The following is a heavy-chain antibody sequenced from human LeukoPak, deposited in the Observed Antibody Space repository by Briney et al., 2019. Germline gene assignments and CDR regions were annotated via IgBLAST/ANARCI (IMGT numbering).Heavy chain of an antibody. J-gene: IGHJ4*02. CDR3: ARVANTAFDY. V-gene: IGHV3-74*01. D-gene: IGHD2/OR15-2a*01. CDR2: INYDGTST. Sequence: GGSLRLSCVASGFTFGSYWMHWVRQAPGKGLVWVSRINYDGTSTTYADSVKGRFTVSRDNGKKTVSLQINSLRPDDTAVYYCARVANTAFDYWGQGTLVTVSS. CDR1: GFTFGSYW.